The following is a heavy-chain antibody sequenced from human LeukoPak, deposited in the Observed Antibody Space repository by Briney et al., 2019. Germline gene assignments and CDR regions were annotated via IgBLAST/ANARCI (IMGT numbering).Heavy chain of an antibody. Sequence: GGSLRLSCAASGFTFSNAWMNWVRQAPGKGLEWVGRLKSKTDGGTTDYAAPVKGRFTISRDDSKNTLYLQMNSLKTEDTAVYYCTTDGWALLVYWGQGTLVTVSS. CDR2: LKSKTDGGTT. J-gene: IGHJ4*02. CDR3: TTDGWALLVY. V-gene: IGHV3-15*07. D-gene: IGHD3-10*01. CDR1: GFTFSNAW.